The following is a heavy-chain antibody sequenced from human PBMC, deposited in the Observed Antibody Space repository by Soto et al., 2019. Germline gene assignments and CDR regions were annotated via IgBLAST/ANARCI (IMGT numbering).Heavy chain of an antibody. J-gene: IGHJ6*03. Sequence: SETLSLTCAVYGGSFSGYYWSWIRQPPGKGLEWIGEINHSGSTNYNPSLKSRVTISVDTSKNQFSLKLSSVTAADTAVYYCARAAAAALNYYYYYMDVWGKGTTVTVSS. CDR2: INHSGST. CDR3: ARAAAAALNYYYYYMDV. CDR1: GGSFSGYY. D-gene: IGHD6-13*01. V-gene: IGHV4-34*01.